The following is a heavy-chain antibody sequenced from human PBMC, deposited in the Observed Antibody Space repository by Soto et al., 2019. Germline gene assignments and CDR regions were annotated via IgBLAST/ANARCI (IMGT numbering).Heavy chain of an antibody. CDR3: ARGDGYIVDY. V-gene: IGHV1-8*01. J-gene: IGHJ4*02. Sequence: QVQLVQSGAEVKKPGASVKVSCKASGYTFISYDINWVRQATGQGLEWMGWMNPNTGDTGYAQKFQGRVTMTRNTFINTANLELSSLRSDDTAVDFCARGDGYIVDYWGPGTLVTVSS. CDR1: GYTFISYD. D-gene: IGHD5-12*01. CDR2: MNPNTGDT.